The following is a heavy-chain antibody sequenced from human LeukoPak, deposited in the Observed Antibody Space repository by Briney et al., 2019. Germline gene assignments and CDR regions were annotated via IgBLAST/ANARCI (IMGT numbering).Heavy chain of an antibody. CDR1: GGSISSYY. J-gene: IGHJ6*02. D-gene: IGHD5-24*01. CDR3: ARQPAGLEYYYGMDV. V-gene: IGHV4-59*08. Sequence: SETLSLTCTVSGGSISSYYWSWIRQPPGKGLEWIGYIYYSGSTNYNPSLKSRVTISVDTSKNQFSLKLSSVTAADTAAYYCARQPAGLEYYYGMDVWGRGTTVTVPS. CDR2: IYYSGST.